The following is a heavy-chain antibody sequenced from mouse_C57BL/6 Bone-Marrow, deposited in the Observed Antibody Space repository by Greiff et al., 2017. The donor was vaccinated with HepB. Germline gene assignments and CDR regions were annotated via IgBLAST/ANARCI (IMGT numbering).Heavy chain of an antibody. Sequence: QVQLQQSGAELARPGASVKLSCKASGYTFTSYGISWVKQRTGQGLEWIGEIYPRSGNTYYNEKFKGKATLTADKSSSTAYMELRSLTSEDSAVYFCARKGNVSAWFAYWGQGTLVTVSA. CDR2: IYPRSGNT. J-gene: IGHJ3*01. CDR1: GYTFTSYG. CDR3: ARKGNVSAWFAY. V-gene: IGHV1-81*01.